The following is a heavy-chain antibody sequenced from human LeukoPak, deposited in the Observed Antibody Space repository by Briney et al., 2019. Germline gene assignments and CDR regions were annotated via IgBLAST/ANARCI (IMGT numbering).Heavy chain of an antibody. CDR3: ARGGPDSSDYSSLFDY. V-gene: IGHV3-74*01. J-gene: IGHJ4*02. CDR1: GFTFSNYW. Sequence: GGSLRLSCAASGFTFSNYWMSWVRQAPGKGLVWVSRINSDGSSRHYPDSVKGRFTISRDNAKNTLHLQMTSLRAEDTAVYYCARGGPDSSDYSSLFDYWGRGILVTVSS. D-gene: IGHD3-22*01. CDR2: INSDGSSR.